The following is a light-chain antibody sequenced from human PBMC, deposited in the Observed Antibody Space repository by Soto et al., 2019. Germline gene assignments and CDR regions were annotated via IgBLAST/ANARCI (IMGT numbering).Light chain of an antibody. Sequence: DIQMTQSPSTLSASVGDRVTITCRASQSISSWLAWYQQKPGKAPKLLIYKASTLQSGVPSRFSRSGSGTEFTLAISSLQPDDFATYYCQQYNDNWTFGQGTKVEIK. CDR2: KAS. V-gene: IGKV1-5*03. CDR1: QSISSW. CDR3: QQYNDNWT. J-gene: IGKJ1*01.